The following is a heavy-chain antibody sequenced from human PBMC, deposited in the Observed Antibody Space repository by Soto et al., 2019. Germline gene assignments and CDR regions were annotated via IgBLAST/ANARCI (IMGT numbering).Heavy chain of an antibody. CDR2: ITDSGGST. D-gene: IGHD1-1*01. J-gene: IGHJ4*02. V-gene: IGHV3-23*01. CDR1: GFTFSSVA. CDR3: AKLYWNPRYFDY. Sequence: PGGSLRLSCAASGFTFSSVAMAWVRQAPGKGLEWVSSITDSGGSTDYADSVKGRFTISRDNSRNTLYLQMNSLRADDTAVYYCAKLYWNPRYFDYWGQRSRVTVSS.